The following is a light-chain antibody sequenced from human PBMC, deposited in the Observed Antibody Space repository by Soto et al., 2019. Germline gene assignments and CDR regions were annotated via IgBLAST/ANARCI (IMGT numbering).Light chain of an antibody. V-gene: IGKV1-5*01. J-gene: IGKJ1*01. CDR3: QQYNDYVWT. CDR1: QIIWSC. Sequence: RVSISVRSIQIIWSCWAWYQQKPGKAPKLLIYDASSLESGVPSRLSGSGSGTECTLTISSLQPDDFATYYCQQYNDYVWTFGKGTKVDIK. CDR2: DAS.